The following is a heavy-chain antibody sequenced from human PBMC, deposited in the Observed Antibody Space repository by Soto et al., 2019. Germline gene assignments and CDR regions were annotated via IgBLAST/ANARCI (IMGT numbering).Heavy chain of an antibody. D-gene: IGHD2-2*01. J-gene: IGHJ3*02. CDR2: IIPILGIA. CDR3: ARERGPKDIVVVPAATHDAFDI. Sequence: QVQLVQSGAEVKKPGSSVKVSCTASGGTFSSYTISWVRQAPGQGLEWMGRIIPILGIANYAQKFQGRVTITADKSTSTAYMELSSLRSEDTAVYYCARERGPKDIVVVPAATHDAFDIWGQGTMVTVSS. V-gene: IGHV1-69*08. CDR1: GGTFSSYT.